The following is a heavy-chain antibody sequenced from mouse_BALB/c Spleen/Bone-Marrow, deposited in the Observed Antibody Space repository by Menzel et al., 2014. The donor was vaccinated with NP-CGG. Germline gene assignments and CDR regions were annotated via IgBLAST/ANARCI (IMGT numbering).Heavy chain of an antibody. Sequence: VQLQQSGAELARPGASVKLSCKASGYTFXSYWINWVKQRPGQGLEWVGNIYPSDSYTNYNQKFKDKATLTVDKSSSTAYMQLSSPTSEDSAVYYCTRLRVYYFDYWGQGTTLTVSS. J-gene: IGHJ2*01. V-gene: IGHV1-69*02. CDR3: TRLRVYYFDY. CDR2: IYPSDSYT. CDR1: GYTFXSYW.